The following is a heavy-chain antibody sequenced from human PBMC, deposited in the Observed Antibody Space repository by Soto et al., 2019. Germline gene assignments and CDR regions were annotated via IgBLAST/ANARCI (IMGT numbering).Heavy chain of an antibody. CDR2: IETDGSRT. CDR1: GFTFSTYW. Sequence: EVQLVESGGGLVQPGGSLRLSCAASGFTFSTYWMHWVRQAPGKGPVWVSRIETDGSRTTYADSVKGRFTISRDNAKNMMCLQMNSLRVEDTAVYYCVRDRPHNWFDPWGQGTLVTVSS. D-gene: IGHD6-6*01. CDR3: VRDRPHNWFDP. J-gene: IGHJ5*02. V-gene: IGHV3-74*01.